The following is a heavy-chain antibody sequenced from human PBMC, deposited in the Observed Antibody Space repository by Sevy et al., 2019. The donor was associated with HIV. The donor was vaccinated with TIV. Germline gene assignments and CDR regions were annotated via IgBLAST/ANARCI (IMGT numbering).Heavy chain of an antibody. D-gene: IGHD3-22*01. CDR3: AREAYYYDSREENWFDP. Sequence: GGSLRLSCEASGFTFSTYTMHWVRQAPGKGLEWVSSITRSTNTLYYADSVRGRFTISRDNAKSSLYLEMNGLRDEDTAVYYCAREAYYYDSREENWFDPWGRGTLVTVSS. CDR2: ITRSTNTL. V-gene: IGHV3-48*02. J-gene: IGHJ5*02. CDR1: GFTFSTYT.